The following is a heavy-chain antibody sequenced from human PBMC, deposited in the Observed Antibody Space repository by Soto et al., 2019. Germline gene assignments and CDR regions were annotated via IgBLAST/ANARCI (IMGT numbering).Heavy chain of an antibody. D-gene: IGHD3-22*01. Sequence: SVKVSCKASGYTFTGYYMHWVRQAPGQGLEWMGWINPNSGGTNYAQKFQGRVTMTRDTSISTAYMELSRLRSDDTAVYYCASNQYYYDSSGYYDPYFYGMDVWG. J-gene: IGHJ6*02. CDR3: ASNQYYYDSSGYYDPYFYGMDV. CDR2: INPNSGGT. V-gene: IGHV1-2*02. CDR1: GYTFTGYY.